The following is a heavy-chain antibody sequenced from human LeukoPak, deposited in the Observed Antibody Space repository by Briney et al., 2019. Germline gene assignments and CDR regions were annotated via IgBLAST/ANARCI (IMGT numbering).Heavy chain of an antibody. Sequence: GGSLRLSCAASGFTFDDYAMHWVRQAPGKGLEWVSGISWNSGSIGYADSVKGRFTISRDNAKNSLYLQMNSLRAEDTALYYCAKCGFGNYYGMAVWGQGTTVTVSS. CDR3: AKCGFGNYYGMAV. J-gene: IGHJ6*02. V-gene: IGHV3-9*01. CDR1: GFTFDDYA. CDR2: ISWNSGSI. D-gene: IGHD5-12*01.